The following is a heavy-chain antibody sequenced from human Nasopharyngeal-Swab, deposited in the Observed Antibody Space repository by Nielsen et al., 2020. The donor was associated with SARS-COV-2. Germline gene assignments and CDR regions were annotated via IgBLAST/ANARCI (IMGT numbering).Heavy chain of an antibody. D-gene: IGHD3-10*02. V-gene: IGHV3-48*02. CDR3: ARDWAPNVRGVGWFDP. J-gene: IGHJ5*02. CDR1: GFTFSSYS. CDR2: ISSSSSTI. Sequence: GESLKISCAASGFTFSSYSMNWVRQAPGKGLEWVSYISSSSSTIYYADSVKGRFIISRDNAKNSLYLQMNSLRDEDTAVYYCARDWAPNVRGVGWFDPWGQGTLVTVSS.